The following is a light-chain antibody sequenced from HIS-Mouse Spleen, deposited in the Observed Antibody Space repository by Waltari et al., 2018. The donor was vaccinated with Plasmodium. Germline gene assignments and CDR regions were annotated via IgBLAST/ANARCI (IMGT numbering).Light chain of an antibody. Sequence: QSALTQPPSASGSPGPSVPLSCTGTRTDVGGSNYFSWYQQHPGKTPKLMIYEVSQRPAGVPDRFSGSKSGNTASLTVSGLQAEDEADYYCSSYAGSNNLVFGGGTKLTVL. J-gene: IGLJ2*01. CDR2: EVS. CDR1: RTDVGGSNY. V-gene: IGLV2-8*01. CDR3: SSYAGSNNLV.